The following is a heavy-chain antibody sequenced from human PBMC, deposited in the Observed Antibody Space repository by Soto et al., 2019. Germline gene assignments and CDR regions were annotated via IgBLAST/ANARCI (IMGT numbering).Heavy chain of an antibody. Sequence: SETLSLTCTVSGGSNSSYYWSWIRQPPGKGLEWIGYIYYSGSTNYNPSLKSRVTISVDTSKNQFSLKLSSVTAADTAVYYCARRVAARPGLYYYYYMDVWGKGTTVTVSS. CDR1: GGSNSSYY. CDR3: ARRVAARPGLYYYYYMDV. V-gene: IGHV4-59*08. CDR2: IYYSGST. J-gene: IGHJ6*03. D-gene: IGHD6-6*01.